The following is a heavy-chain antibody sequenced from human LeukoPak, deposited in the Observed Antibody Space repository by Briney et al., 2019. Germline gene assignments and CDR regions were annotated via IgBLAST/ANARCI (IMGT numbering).Heavy chain of an antibody. V-gene: IGHV2-5*02. J-gene: IGHJ4*02. D-gene: IGHD6-19*01. CDR1: GFSLSTSGVG. CDR2: IYWDDDK. CDR3: AHWREDSSGWYASDY. Sequence: SGPTLVKPTQTLTLTCTFSGFSLSTSGVGVGWIRQPPGKALEWLALIYWDDDKRYSPSLKSRLTITKDTSKNQVVLTMTNMVPVDTATYYCAHWREDSSGWYASDYWGQGTLVTVSS.